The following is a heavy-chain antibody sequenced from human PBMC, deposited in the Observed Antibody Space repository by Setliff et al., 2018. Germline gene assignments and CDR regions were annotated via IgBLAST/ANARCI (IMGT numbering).Heavy chain of an antibody. J-gene: IGHJ4*02. CDR3: ARVPRLEWLLPTFDS. V-gene: IGHV1-18*04. CDR1: GYTFTAYH. CDR2: ISGYNGNT. Sequence: SVKVSCKTSGYTFTAYHVNWVRQVPGQGLEWVGWISGYNGNTDYAQNLQGRVTMTIDTSTSTAYMELRSLRSDDTAVYYCARVPRLEWLLPTFDSWGQGTLVTVSS. D-gene: IGHD3-3*01.